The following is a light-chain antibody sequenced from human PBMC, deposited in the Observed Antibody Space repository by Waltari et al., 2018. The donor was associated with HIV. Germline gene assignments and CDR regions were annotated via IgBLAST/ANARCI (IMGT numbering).Light chain of an antibody. CDR3: QSYYLSIVV. J-gene: IGLJ2*01. V-gene: IGLV6-57*04. CDR1: SGSIANSY. Sequence: NFMLTQPHSVSESPGETVTISCTRSSGSIANSYVQWYQQRPGSAPTTVIYEDNKRPSGAPDRFSGAIDSSSNSASLTSSGRKTEDEADYYCQSYYLSIVVFGGGTKLTVL. CDR2: EDN.